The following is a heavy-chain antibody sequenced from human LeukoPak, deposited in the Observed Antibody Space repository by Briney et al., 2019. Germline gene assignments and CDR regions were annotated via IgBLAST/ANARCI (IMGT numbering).Heavy chain of an antibody. CDR3: MKFRGIQHYNYHMDV. CDR1: GFTFSSYA. D-gene: IGHD3-10*01. V-gene: IGHV3-23*01. Sequence: GGSLRLSCAASGFTFSSYAMSWVRQAPGKGLEWVSGLTGSGGNTYYADSVKDRFTISRDNSKNTLSLQMNSLRAEDAAVYYCMKFRGIQHYNYHMDVWGKGTTVTVSS. J-gene: IGHJ6*03. CDR2: LTGSGGNT.